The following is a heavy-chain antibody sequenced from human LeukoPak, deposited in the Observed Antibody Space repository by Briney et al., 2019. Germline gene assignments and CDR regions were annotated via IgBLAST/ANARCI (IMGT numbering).Heavy chain of an antibody. J-gene: IGHJ4*02. V-gene: IGHV3-48*01. CDR2: ISSSSSTI. D-gene: IGHD3-22*01. CDR3: ARVPYYDSSGPSLDDY. CDR1: GFTFSSYS. Sequence: GGSLRLSCAASGFTFSSYSMNWVRQAPGKGLEWLSYISSSSSTIYYADSVKGRFTISRDNAKNSLSLQMNSLRAEDTAVYYCARVPYYDSSGPSLDDYWGQGTLVTVSS.